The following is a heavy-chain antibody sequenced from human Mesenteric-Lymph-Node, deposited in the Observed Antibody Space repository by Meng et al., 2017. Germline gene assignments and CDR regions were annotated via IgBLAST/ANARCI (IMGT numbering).Heavy chain of an antibody. Sequence: GGSLRLSCAASGFTFSSYWMSWVRQAPGKGLEWVANIKQDGSEKYYVDSVKGRFTISRDNAKNSLYLQMNSLRAEDTAVYYCARVDYDSSGYYYVVRPYYFDYWGQGTLVTVSS. D-gene: IGHD3-22*01. CDR1: GFTFSSYW. CDR2: IKQDGSEK. V-gene: IGHV3-7*01. J-gene: IGHJ4*02. CDR3: ARVDYDSSGYYYVVRPYYFDY.